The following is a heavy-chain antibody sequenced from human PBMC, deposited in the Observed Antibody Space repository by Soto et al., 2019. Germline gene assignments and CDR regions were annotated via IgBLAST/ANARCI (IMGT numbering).Heavy chain of an antibody. CDR2: FDPEDGET. CDR1: GYTLTELS. V-gene: IGHV1-24*01. Sequence: ASVKVSCKVSGYTLTELSMHWVRQAPGKGLEWMGGFDPEDGETIYAQKFQGRVTMTEDTSTDTAYMELSSLRSEDTAVYYCATSSYYYYGMNVWGQGTTVTVSS. CDR3: ATSSYYYYGMNV. J-gene: IGHJ6*02.